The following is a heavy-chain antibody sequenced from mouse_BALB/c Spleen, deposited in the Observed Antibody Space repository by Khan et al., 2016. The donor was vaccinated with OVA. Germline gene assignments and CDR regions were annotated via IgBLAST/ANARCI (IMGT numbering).Heavy chain of an antibody. J-gene: IGHJ4*01. CDR2: IAPGSGSS. D-gene: IGHD1-1*02. Sequence: DLVKPGASVKLSCKASGYTFTSYWINWIKQRPGQGLEWIGRIAPGSGSSSYNAMFKGTTILTVETSSTTAYIQLSSLSSEDSGVYFCARSNYYGRSLYALDYWGQGTSVTVSS. CDR1: GYTFTSYW. CDR3: ARSNYYGRSLYALDY. V-gene: IGHV1S41*01.